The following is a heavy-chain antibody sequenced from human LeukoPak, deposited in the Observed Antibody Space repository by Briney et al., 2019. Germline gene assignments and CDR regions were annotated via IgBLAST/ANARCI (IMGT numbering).Heavy chain of an antibody. CDR1: LYTFTASF. CDR2: INPNSGGT. V-gene: IGHV1-2*02. Sequence: ASVKVSCKRSLYTFTASFLLGVPPAPGQGLEWMGWINPNSGGTKYAQNFQGRVTMTRDTSLSTAYMELSRLRSDDTDVYYCASGCARRSSALDPWGQGTLVTVSS. D-gene: IGHD6-6*01. CDR3: ASGCARRSSALDP. J-gene: IGHJ5*02.